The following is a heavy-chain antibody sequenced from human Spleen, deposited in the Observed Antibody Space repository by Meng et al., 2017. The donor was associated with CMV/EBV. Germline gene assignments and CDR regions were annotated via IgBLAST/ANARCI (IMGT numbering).Heavy chain of an antibody. CDR2: INPNSGGT. D-gene: IGHD3-3*01. V-gene: IGHV1-2*02. CDR1: GYKFTTYH. CDR3: ARVHATEIWSGYYRFDH. Sequence: ASVKVSCKASGYKFTTYHLSWVRQAPGQGLEWMGWINPNSGGTNYAQKFQGRVTMTRDTSISTAYMELSRLRSDDTAVYYCARVHATEIWSGYYRFDHWGQGTLVTVSS. J-gene: IGHJ4*02.